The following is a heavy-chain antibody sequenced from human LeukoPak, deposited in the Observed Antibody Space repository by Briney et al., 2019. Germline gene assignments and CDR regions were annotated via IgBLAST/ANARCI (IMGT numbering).Heavy chain of an antibody. CDR3: ARRMGYGSGSYYKTYYYYYYMDV. Sequence: GESLKISCKGSGYSFTSYWIGWVRQMPGKGLEWMGIIYPGDSDTRYSPSFQGQVTISADKSISTAYLQWISLKASDTAMYYCARRMGYGSGSYYKTYYYYYYMDVWGKGTTVTVSS. J-gene: IGHJ6*03. CDR2: IYPGDSDT. CDR1: GYSFTSYW. V-gene: IGHV5-51*01. D-gene: IGHD3-10*01.